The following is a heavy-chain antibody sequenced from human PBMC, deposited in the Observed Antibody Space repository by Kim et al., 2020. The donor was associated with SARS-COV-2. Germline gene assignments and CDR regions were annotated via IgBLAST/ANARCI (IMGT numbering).Heavy chain of an antibody. CDR3: ARTPRGVGGSYRYFDY. V-gene: IGHV1-18*04. Sequence: ASVKVSCKASGYTFTSYGISWVRQAPGQGLEWMGWISAYNGNTNYAQKLQGRVTMTTDTSTSTAYMELRSLRSDDTAVYYCARTPRGVGGSYRYFDYWGQGTLVTVSS. D-gene: IGHD3-16*02. J-gene: IGHJ4*02. CDR2: ISAYNGNT. CDR1: GYTFTSYG.